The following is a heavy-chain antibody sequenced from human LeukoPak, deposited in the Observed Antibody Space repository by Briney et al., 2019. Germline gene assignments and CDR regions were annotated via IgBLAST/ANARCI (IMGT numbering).Heavy chain of an antibody. CDR2: IYRSYRSGSGST. V-gene: IGHV4-38-2*01. J-gene: IGHJ3*02. D-gene: IGHD2-2*01. CDR1: GYSISTGYY. CDR3: VSQVVPAAIPDAFDN. Sequence: SQTLSLTCAVSGYSISTGYYWGWIRQPPGKGLEFLASIYRSYRSGSGSTYYNPSLSSRITISLDASKNQFSLKLNSVTAADTAVYYCVSQVVPAAIPDAFDNWGQGTLVTVSS.